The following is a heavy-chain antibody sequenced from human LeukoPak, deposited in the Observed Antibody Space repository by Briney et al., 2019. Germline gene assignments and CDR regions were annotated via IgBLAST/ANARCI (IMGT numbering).Heavy chain of an antibody. V-gene: IGHV3-11*04. CDR3: ARAPQADFWSGYYFDY. CDR1: GFTFSDYY. Sequence: GGSLRLSCAASGFTFSDYYMSWIRQAPGKGLEWVSYISSSGSTIYYADSVKGRFTISRDNAKNSLYLQMNSLRAEDTAVYYCARAPQADFWSGYYFDYWGQGTLVTVSS. J-gene: IGHJ4*02. D-gene: IGHD3-3*01. CDR2: ISSSGSTI.